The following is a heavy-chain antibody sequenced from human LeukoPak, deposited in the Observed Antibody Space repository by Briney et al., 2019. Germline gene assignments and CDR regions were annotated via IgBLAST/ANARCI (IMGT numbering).Heavy chain of an antibody. CDR3: AREFMGGYDPDP. J-gene: IGHJ5*02. CDR2: FDPEDGET. Sequence: ASVKVSCKVSGYTLTELSMHWVRQAPGKGLEWMGGFDPEDGETIYAQKFQGRVTMTRDMSTSTVYMELSSLRSEDTAVYYCAREFMGGYDPDPWGQGTLVTVSS. V-gene: IGHV1-24*01. D-gene: IGHD5-12*01. CDR1: GYTLTELS.